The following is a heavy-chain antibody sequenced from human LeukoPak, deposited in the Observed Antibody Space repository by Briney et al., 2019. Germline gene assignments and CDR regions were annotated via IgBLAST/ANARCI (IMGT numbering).Heavy chain of an antibody. V-gene: IGHV3-30*18. CDR1: GFTFSSYG. CDR2: ISYDGSNK. Sequence: GGSLRLSCAASGFTFSSYGMHWVRQAPGKGLEWVAVISYDGSNKYYADSVKGRFTISRDNSKNTLYLQMNSLRAEDTAVYYCAKEYGVYYYYYMDVWGKGTTVTVSS. J-gene: IGHJ6*03. D-gene: IGHD4-17*01. CDR3: AKEYGVYYYYYMDV.